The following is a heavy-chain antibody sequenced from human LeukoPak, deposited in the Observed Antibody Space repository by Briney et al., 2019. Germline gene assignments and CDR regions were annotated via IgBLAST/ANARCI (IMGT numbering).Heavy chain of an antibody. Sequence: SETLSLTCTVSGGSISSYYWSWIRQPPGKGLEWIGYIYYSGSTNYNPSLKSRVTISVDTSKNQFSLKLSSVTAADTAVYYCAGTVIVGGLDAFDIWGQGTMVTVSS. CDR3: AGTVIVGGLDAFDI. CDR2: IYYSGST. V-gene: IGHV4-59*01. CDR1: GGSISSYY. J-gene: IGHJ3*02. D-gene: IGHD3-22*01.